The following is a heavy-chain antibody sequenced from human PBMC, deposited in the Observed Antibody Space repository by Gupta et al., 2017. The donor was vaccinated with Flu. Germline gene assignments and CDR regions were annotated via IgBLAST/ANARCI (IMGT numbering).Heavy chain of an antibody. D-gene: IGHD6-13*01. CDR1: SSYF. Sequence: SSYFWTWIRQPPGKGLEWIGEINRGGTTTYNPSLKSRVTISVDTSNKQFYLNLMSVSAADTAVYYCARGTYSSSWSSNFDRWGQGTLVTVST. CDR3: ARGTYSSSWSSNFDR. V-gene: IGHV4-34*01. CDR2: INRGGTT. J-gene: IGHJ4*02.